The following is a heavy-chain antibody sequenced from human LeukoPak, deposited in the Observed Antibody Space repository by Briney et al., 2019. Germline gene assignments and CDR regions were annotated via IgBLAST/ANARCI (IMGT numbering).Heavy chain of an antibody. CDR2: ISSSTNTI. J-gene: IGHJ4*02. CDR3: ASELNGYGYYFFDY. V-gene: IGHV3-48*04. Sequence: PGGSLRLSCAAAGFTFSSYAMHWVRQAPGKGLEWLSYISSSTNTIYYADSVKGRFTISRDNAKNSLYLQMNGLGAEDTAVYYGASELNGYGYYFFDYWGPGTLVTVSS. D-gene: IGHD3-16*01. CDR1: GFTFSSYA.